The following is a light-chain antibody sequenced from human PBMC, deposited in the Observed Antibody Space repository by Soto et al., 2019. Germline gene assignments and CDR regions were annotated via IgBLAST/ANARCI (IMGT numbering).Light chain of an antibody. J-gene: IGKJ1*01. CDR1: QGSGSY. CDR3: QQYKSHST. CDR2: AAF. V-gene: IGKV1-9*01. Sequence: DIHLTQSPSFLSASVGDRVTITCRASQGSGSYLAWYQQKPGKAPKLLIYAAFTLQSGVPSRFSGSGSGTELTLTISSLQPDDFATYYCQQYKSHSTFGQGTKVDI.